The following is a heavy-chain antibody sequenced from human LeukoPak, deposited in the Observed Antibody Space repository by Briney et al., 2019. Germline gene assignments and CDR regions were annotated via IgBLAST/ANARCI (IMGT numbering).Heavy chain of an antibody. V-gene: IGHV1-18*01. CDR1: GYTFTSYG. CDR2: ISAYNGNT. CDR3: ARDPGVDIVEATTADY. D-gene: IGHD1-26*01. Sequence: ASVKVSCKASGYTFTSYGISWVRQAPGQGLEWMGWISAYNGNTNYAQKLQGRVTMTTDTSTSTAYMELRSLRSDDTAVYYSARDPGVDIVEATTADYRGQGTLVTVSS. J-gene: IGHJ4*02.